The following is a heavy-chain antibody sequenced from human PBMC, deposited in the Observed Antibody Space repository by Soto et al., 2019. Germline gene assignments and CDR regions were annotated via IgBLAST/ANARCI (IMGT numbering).Heavy chain of an antibody. CDR3: ARQWGWEHRYWYFDL. V-gene: IGHV4-39*01. CDR1: GGSISSSSYY. Sequence: QLQLQESGPGLVKPSETLSLTCTVSGGSISSSSYYWGWIRQPPGKGLEWIGSIYYSGSTYYNPSLKSRVTISVDTSKNQFSLKLSSVTAADTAVYYCARQWGWEHRYWYFDLWGRGTLVTVSS. D-gene: IGHD1-26*01. CDR2: IYYSGST. J-gene: IGHJ2*01.